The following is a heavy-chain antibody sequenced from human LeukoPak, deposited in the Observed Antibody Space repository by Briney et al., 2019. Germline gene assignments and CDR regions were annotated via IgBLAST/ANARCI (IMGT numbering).Heavy chain of an antibody. D-gene: IGHD5-18*01. V-gene: IGHV4-34*01. CDR1: GGSFSGYY. CDR3: ARRPLTAMVRYYYYYYYMDV. Sequence: SETLSLTCAVYGGSFSGYYWSWIRQPPGKGLEWIGEINHSGSTNYNPSLKSRVTISVDTSKNQFSLKLSSVTAADTAVYYCARRPLTAMVRYYYYYYYMDVWGKGTTVTISS. J-gene: IGHJ6*03. CDR2: INHSGST.